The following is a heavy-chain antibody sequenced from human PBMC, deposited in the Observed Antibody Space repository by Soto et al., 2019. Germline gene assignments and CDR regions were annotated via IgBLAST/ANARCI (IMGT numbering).Heavy chain of an antibody. CDR2: IYWDDDK. CDR3: QNQGNRSSGYYFDY. J-gene: IGHJ4*02. D-gene: IGHD6-6*01. CDR1: GFSLSTRGVA. V-gene: IGHV2-5*02. Sequence: SGPTLVNPTQTLTLTCTFSGFSLSTRGVAVAWIRQPPGKALEWLALIYWDDDKRYSPSLKSRLTITKDTSKHQVVLTFTNMYLVDTETYYCQNQGNRSSGYYFDYWGQGTLVTVSS.